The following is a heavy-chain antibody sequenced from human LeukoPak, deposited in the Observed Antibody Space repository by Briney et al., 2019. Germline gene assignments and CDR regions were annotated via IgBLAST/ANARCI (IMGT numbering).Heavy chain of an antibody. Sequence: SQTLSLTCTVSGGSISSGDYYWSWIRQPPGKGLEWIGYIYYSGSTYYNPSLKSRVTISVDTSKNQFSLKLSSVTAADTAVYYCARIVYDYVVAAPHFDYWDQGTLVTVSS. CDR1: GGSISSGDYY. CDR2: IYYSGST. V-gene: IGHV4-30-4*01. J-gene: IGHJ4*02. CDR3: ARIVYDYVVAAPHFDY. D-gene: IGHD3-16*01.